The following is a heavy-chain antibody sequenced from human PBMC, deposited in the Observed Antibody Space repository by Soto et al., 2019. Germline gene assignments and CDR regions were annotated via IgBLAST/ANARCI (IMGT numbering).Heavy chain of an antibody. D-gene: IGHD3-3*01. CDR3: ARYRATIFGVVITSYYYYGMDV. J-gene: IGHJ6*02. Sequence: ASVKVSCKASGYTFTSYGISWVRQAPGQGLEWMGWISAYNGNTNYAQKLQARVAMTTDTSTSTAYMELRSLRSDDTAVYYCARYRATIFGVVITSYYYYGMDVWGQGTTVTVSS. V-gene: IGHV1-18*01. CDR2: ISAYNGNT. CDR1: GYTFTSYG.